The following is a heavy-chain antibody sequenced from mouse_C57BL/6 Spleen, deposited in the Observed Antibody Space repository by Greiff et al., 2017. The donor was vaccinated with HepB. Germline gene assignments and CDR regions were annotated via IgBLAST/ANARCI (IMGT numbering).Heavy chain of an antibody. J-gene: IGHJ2*01. CDR2: INPGSGGT. V-gene: IGHV1-54*01. D-gene: IGHD1-1*01. CDR1: GYAFTNYL. CDR3: ARSGFVTTVVASFDY. Sequence: VQLQQSGAELVRPGTSVKVSCKASGYAFTNYLIEWVKQRPGQGLEWIGVINPGSGGTNYNEKFKGKATLTADKSSSTAYMQLRSLTSEDSAVYFCARSGFVTTVVASFDYWGQGTTLTVSS.